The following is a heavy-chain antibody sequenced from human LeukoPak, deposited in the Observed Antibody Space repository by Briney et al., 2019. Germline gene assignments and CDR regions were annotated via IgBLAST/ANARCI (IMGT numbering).Heavy chain of an antibody. D-gene: IGHD3-9*01. J-gene: IGHJ4*02. CDR2: IIPIFGTA. CDR3: AKVGDILTGPLGY. V-gene: IGHV1-69*05. Sequence: GASVKVSCKASGGTFSSYAISWVRQAPGQGLEWMGGIIPIFGTANYAQKFQGRVTITTDESTSTAYMELSSLRSEDTAVYYCAKVGDILTGPLGYWGQGTLVTVSS. CDR1: GGTFSSYA.